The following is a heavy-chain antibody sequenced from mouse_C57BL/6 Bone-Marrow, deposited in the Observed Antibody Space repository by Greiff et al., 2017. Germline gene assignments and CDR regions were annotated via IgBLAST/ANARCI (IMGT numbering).Heavy chain of an antibody. J-gene: IGHJ1*03. CDR3: TTSYYPYWYFDV. Sequence: VQLKESGAELVRPGASVKLSCTASGFNIKDDYMHWVKQRPEQGLEWIGWIDTENGDTEYASKFQGKATITADTSSNTAYLQLSSLTSEDTAVYYSTTSYYPYWYFDVWGTGTTVTVSS. CDR1: GFNIKDDY. CDR2: IDTENGDT. D-gene: IGHD2-12*01. V-gene: IGHV14-4*01.